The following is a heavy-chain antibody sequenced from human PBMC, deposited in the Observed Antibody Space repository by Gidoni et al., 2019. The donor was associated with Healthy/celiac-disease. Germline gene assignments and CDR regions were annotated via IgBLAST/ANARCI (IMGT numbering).Heavy chain of an antibody. CDR1: GFTFSSYS. V-gene: IGHV3-48*02. J-gene: IGHJ3*02. D-gene: IGHD2-21*01. Sequence: EVQLVESGGGLVQPGGSLRLSCAASGFTFSSYSMNWVRQAPGKGLEWVSYISSSSSTIYYADSVKGRFTISRDNAKNSLYLQMNSLRDEDTAVYYCAGPNPSYCGGDCYDAFDIWGQGTMVTVSS. CDR3: AGPNPSYCGGDCYDAFDI. CDR2: ISSSSSTI.